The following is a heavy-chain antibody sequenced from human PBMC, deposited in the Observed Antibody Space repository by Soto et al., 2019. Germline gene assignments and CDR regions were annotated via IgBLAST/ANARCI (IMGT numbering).Heavy chain of an antibody. J-gene: IGHJ3*02. CDR2: INSDGSST. D-gene: IGHD3-3*01. Sequence: GGSLRLSCAASGFTFSSYWMHWVRQAPGKGLVWVSRINSDGSSTSYADSVKGRFTISRDNAKNTLYLQMNSLRAEDTAVYYCARSARETYYDFWSGSPLGYAFDIWGQGTMVTVSS. V-gene: IGHV3-74*01. CDR3: ARSARETYYDFWSGSPLGYAFDI. CDR1: GFTFSSYW.